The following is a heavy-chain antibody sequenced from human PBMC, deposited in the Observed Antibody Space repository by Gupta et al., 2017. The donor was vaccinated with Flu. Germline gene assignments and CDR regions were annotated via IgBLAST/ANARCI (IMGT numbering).Heavy chain of an antibody. D-gene: IGHD5-12*01. CDR3: AREDRSYSGRDNWFDP. CDR1: YA. V-gene: IGHV3-23*01. CDR2: ITGTSGTT. J-gene: IGHJ5*02. Sequence: YAMSWARQAPGKGLEWVSAITGTSGTTYYADSAKGRFTISRDNSKNTVYLQMNDLKAEDTAMYYCAREDRSYSGRDNWFDPWGQGTLVTVSS.